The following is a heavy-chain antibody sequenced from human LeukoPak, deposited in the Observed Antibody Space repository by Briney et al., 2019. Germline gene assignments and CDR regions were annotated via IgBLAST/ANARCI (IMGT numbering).Heavy chain of an antibody. V-gene: IGHV3-73*01. CDR2: IRSKTNSYAT. CDR3: ARLARLRLGELSPGDY. CDR1: GFTFSGSA. Sequence: GGSLRLSCAASGFTFSGSAMHWVRQASGKGLEWVGRIRSKTNSYATAYAASVKGRFTISRDDSKNMAYLQMNSLKTEDTAVYYCARLARLRLGELSPGDYWGQGTLVTVSS. D-gene: IGHD3-16*02. J-gene: IGHJ4*02.